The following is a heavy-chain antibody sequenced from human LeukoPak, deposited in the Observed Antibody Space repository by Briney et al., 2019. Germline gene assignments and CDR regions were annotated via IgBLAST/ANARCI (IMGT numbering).Heavy chain of an antibody. V-gene: IGHV3-66*01. CDR2: IYSGGST. Sequence: GGSLRLSCADSGFTVSSNYMRWVRQAPGKGLEWVSVIYSGGSTHYADSVKGRFTISRDNSKNTLYLQMNSLRAEDTAVYYCAKDLGIAVAGTNLYYGMDVWGQGTTVTVSS. D-gene: IGHD6-19*01. CDR1: GFTVSSNY. CDR3: AKDLGIAVAGTNLYYGMDV. J-gene: IGHJ6*02.